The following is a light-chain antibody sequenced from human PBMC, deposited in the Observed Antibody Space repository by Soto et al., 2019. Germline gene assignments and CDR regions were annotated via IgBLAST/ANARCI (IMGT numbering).Light chain of an antibody. CDR3: QQYGSSPHT. Sequence: DIQVTQSPSSLSASVGDTVTITCRASQNIDNYLNWYQQRPGKAPKLLIYAASTLQSGVPSRFSGSGSGTRFSLTISGLQPEDFAVYYCQQYGSSPHTFGQGTKVEIK. V-gene: IGKV1-39*01. CDR2: AAS. CDR1: QNIDNY. J-gene: IGKJ1*01.